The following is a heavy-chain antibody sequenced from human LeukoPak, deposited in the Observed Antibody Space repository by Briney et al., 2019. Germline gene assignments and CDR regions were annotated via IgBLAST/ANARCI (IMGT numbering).Heavy chain of an antibody. CDR2: IYYSGST. CDR1: GYSISSGYY. D-gene: IGHD2-8*01. CDR3: ARVARTHGNWFDP. V-gene: IGHV4-38-2*02. J-gene: IGHJ5*02. Sequence: SETLSLTCTVSGYSISSGYYWGWIRQPPGKGLEWIGSIYYSGSTYYNPSLKSRVTISVDTSKNQFSLKLSSVTAADTAVYYCARVARTHGNWFDPWGQGTLVTVSS.